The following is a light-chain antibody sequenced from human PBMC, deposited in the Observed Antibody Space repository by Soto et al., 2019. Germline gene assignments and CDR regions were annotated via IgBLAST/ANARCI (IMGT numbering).Light chain of an antibody. CDR1: SSNIGSNY. V-gene: IGLV1-47*01. Sequence: QSVLTQPPSASGTPGQRVTISCSGSSSNIGSNYVYWYQQLPGTAPKRLIYRNNQRPSGVPDRFSGSKSGTSASLALSGLRSEDEADYYCAAWDDSLSGRWVFGGGTKLTVL. CDR2: RNN. CDR3: AAWDDSLSGRWV. J-gene: IGLJ3*02.